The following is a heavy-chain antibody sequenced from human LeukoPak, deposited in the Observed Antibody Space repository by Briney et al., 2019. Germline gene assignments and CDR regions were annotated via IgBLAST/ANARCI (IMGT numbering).Heavy chain of an antibody. CDR1: GGSISSYY. CDR2: IYTSGST. J-gene: IGHJ3*02. V-gene: IGHV4-4*07. Sequence: SETLSLTCTVSGGSISSYYWSWIRQPAGKGLEWIGRIYTSGSTNYNPSLKSRVTMSEDTSKNQFSLKLSSVTAADTAVYYCAREGSDHDAFDIWGQGTMVTVRS. D-gene: IGHD3-10*01. CDR3: AREGSDHDAFDI.